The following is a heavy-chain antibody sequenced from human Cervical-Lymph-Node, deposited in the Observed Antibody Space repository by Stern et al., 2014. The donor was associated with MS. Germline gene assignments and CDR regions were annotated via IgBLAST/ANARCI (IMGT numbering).Heavy chain of an antibody. J-gene: IGHJ4*02. D-gene: IGHD3-9*01. V-gene: IGHV1-46*01. CDR1: GYTFTNYY. CDR2: LNPSVDST. Sequence: VQLEESGAEVKKPGASVKISCKASGYTFTNYYMHWVRQAPGQGIEWMGILNPSVDSTSYAQKFEGRVTMTSDTSTSTVNMELSSLTSGDTAVYYCARLRGYNVLTGYLDYWGQGTLVTVSS. CDR3: ARLRGYNVLTGYLDY.